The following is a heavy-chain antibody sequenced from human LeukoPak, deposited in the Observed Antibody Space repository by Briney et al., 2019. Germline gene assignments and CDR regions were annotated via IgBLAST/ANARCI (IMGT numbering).Heavy chain of an antibody. CDR1: GYSITSTYY. CDR3: VRLGYCSSTSCYFDS. D-gene: IGHD2-2*01. V-gene: IGHV4-38-2*01. CDR2: MHHSGST. Sequence: SETLSLTCAVSGYSITSTYYWGWVRQPPGKGLEWIASMHHSGSTYSSPSLKSRVIISIDTSRNDFSLKLRFVTAADTALYYCVRLGYCSSTSCYFDSWGQGTLVTVSS. J-gene: IGHJ4*02.